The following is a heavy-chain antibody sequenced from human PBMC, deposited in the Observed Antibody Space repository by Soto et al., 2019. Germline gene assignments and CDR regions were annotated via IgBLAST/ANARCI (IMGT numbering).Heavy chain of an antibody. CDR2: ISYDGNTK. J-gene: IGHJ4*02. Sequence: QLQLVESGGGVVQSGRSLRLSCAVSAASGYSFSNYAMHWARQAPVRGLEWVAVISYDGNTKYYAESVTGRFTISRDNSNSTLYLQMNSLKPEDTAAYYCARLSFRHYHDSSGPQSSVGSWGQGTMVSVSS. CDR1: GYSFSNYA. CDR3: ARLSFRHYHDSSGPQSSVGS. V-gene: IGHV3-30-3*01. D-gene: IGHD3-22*01.